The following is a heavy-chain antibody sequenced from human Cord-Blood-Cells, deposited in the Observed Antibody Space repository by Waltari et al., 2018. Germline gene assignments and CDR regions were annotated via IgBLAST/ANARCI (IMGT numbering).Heavy chain of an antibody. CDR3: ARQSEVPSDGYFDY. J-gene: IGHJ4*02. Sequence: QVQLQESGPGLVKPSETLSLTCTVSGGSISSHYWSWLRQPPGKGLEWIGYIYYSGSTNYNPSLKSRVTISVDTSKNQFSLKLSSVTAADTAVYYCARQSEVPSDGYFDYWGQGTLVTVSS. CDR2: IYYSGST. CDR1: GGSISSHY. D-gene: IGHD2-21*01. V-gene: IGHV4-59*11.